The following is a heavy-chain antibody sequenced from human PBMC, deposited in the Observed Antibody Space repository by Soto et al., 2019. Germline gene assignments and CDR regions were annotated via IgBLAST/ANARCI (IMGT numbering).Heavy chain of an antibody. V-gene: IGHV1-69*01. CDR1: GGTFSSYA. D-gene: IGHD2-15*01. CDR2: IIPIFGTA. Sequence: QVQLVQTGAEVKKPGSSVKVSCKASGGTFSSYAISWVRQAPGQGLEWMGGIIPIFGTANYAQKFQGRVTITADESTSTAYMELSSLRSEDTAVYYCARGYCSGGSCPPHFDYWGQGTLVTVSS. J-gene: IGHJ4*02. CDR3: ARGYCSGGSCPPHFDY.